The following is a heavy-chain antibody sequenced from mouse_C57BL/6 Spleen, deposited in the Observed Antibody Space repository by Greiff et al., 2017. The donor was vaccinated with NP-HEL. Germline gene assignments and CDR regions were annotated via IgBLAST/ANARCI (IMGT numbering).Heavy chain of an antibody. Sequence: EVHLVESGPELVKPGASVKISCKASGYSFTDYNMNWVKQSNGKSLEWIGVINPNYGTTSYNQKFKGKATLTVDQSSSTAYMQLNSLTSEDSAVYYCAREGAYGYDGYAMDYWGQGTSVTVSS. D-gene: IGHD2-2*01. CDR1: GYSFTDYN. CDR2: INPNYGTT. J-gene: IGHJ4*01. V-gene: IGHV1-39*01. CDR3: AREGAYGYDGYAMDY.